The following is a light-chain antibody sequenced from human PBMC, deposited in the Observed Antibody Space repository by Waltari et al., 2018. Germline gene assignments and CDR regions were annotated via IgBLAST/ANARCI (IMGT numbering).Light chain of an antibody. J-gene: IGKJ4*01. CDR3: QQYYDTPLT. Sequence: DIVMTQSPDSLAVSLGERATINCKSSQSVFHRTNRKNYLAWYRQKTGQPPKILINWASSRESGVPDRFTGSGSGTDFTLTISSLQTEDVAVYYCQQYYDTPLTFGGGTKVEIK. V-gene: IGKV4-1*01. CDR2: WAS. CDR1: QSVFHRTNRKNY.